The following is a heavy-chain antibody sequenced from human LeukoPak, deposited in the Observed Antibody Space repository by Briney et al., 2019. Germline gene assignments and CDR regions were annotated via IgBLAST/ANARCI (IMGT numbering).Heavy chain of an antibody. CDR3: AKPRAITTGVGRYFDL. CDR1: GFTFTSYA. J-gene: IGHJ2*01. V-gene: IGHV3-23*01. Sequence: GGSLRLSCAASGFTFTSYAMSWIRQAPGKGLEWVSAISGGGEDTYYPDSVKGRLTISRDNSKNTLYLQMNSLRAEDTAIYYCAKPRAITTGVGRYFDLWGRGTLVTVSS. D-gene: IGHD1-1*01. CDR2: ISGGGEDT.